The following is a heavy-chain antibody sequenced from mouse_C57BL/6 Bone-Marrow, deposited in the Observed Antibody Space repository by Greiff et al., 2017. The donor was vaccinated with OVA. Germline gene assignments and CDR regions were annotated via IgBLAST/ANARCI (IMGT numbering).Heavy chain of an antibody. J-gene: IGHJ1*03. CDR1: GFNIKDYY. D-gene: IGHD1-1*01. CDR3: ARCYYGSSPYWYFDV. V-gene: IGHV14-2*01. CDR2: IDPEDGET. Sequence: EVKLVESGAELVKPGASVKLSCTASGFNIKDYYMHWVKQRTEQGLEWIGRIDPEDGETKYAPKFQGKATITADTSSNTAYLQLSSLTSEDTAVYYCARCYYGSSPYWYFDVWGTGTTVTVSS.